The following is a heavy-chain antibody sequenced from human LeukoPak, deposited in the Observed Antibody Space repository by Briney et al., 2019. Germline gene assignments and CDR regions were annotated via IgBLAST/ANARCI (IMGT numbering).Heavy chain of an antibody. V-gene: IGHV3-23*01. D-gene: IGHD6-13*01. J-gene: IGHJ4*02. Sequence: PGGSLRLSCAASGFTFSSYAMSWVRQAPGKGLEWVSAISGSGGSTYYADSVKGRFTISRDNSKNTLYLQMNSLRAEDTAVYYCAKVPPPYIAAAGTLDYWGQGTLVTVSS. CDR1: GFTFSSYA. CDR2: ISGSGGST. CDR3: AKVPPPYIAAAGTLDY.